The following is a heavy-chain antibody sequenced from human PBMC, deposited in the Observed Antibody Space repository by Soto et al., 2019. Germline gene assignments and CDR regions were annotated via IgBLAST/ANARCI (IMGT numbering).Heavy chain of an antibody. CDR2: MNPNSGNT. Sequence: QVQLVQSGAEVKKPGTSVKVSCKASGYTFTSYDITWVRQATGQGLEWMGWMNPNSGNTGYAQQFQGRVTMTRNISISTAYMELSSLRSEDTAVYYCAREKLDYFDYWGQGTLVTVSS. CDR3: AREKLDYFDY. CDR1: GYTFTSYD. V-gene: IGHV1-8*01. J-gene: IGHJ4*02.